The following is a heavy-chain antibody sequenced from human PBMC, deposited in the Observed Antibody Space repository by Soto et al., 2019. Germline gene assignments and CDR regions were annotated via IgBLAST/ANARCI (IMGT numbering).Heavy chain of an antibody. V-gene: IGHV4-39*01. CDR3: ARRGYSYGTVWFDP. D-gene: IGHD5-18*01. CDR1: GGSISSSDYC. Sequence: SETLSLTCTVSGGSISSSDYCWGWIRQPPGKGLEWIGNIYYSGSTYYNPSLKSRVTISLDTSKNQFSLKLSSVTAADTAVYYCARRGYSYGTVWFDPWGQGTLVTVS. J-gene: IGHJ5*02. CDR2: IYYSGST.